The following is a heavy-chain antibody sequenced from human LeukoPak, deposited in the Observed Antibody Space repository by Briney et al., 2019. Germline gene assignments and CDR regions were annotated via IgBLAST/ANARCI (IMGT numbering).Heavy chain of an antibody. CDR3: ARVSGKDYYPMDV. CDR1: GFTFSSYS. D-gene: IGHD1-1*01. V-gene: IGHV3-21*04. J-gene: IGHJ6*02. Sequence: GGSLRLSCAASGFTFSSYSMNWVRQAPGKGLEWVSSISSSSSYIYYADSVKGRFTISRDNAKNSLYLQMNSLRAEDTAVYYCARVSGKDYYPMDVWGQGTTVTVSS. CDR2: ISSSSSYI.